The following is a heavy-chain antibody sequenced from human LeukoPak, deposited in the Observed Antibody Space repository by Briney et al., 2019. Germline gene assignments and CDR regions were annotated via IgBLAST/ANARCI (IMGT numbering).Heavy chain of an antibody. D-gene: IGHD6-13*01. CDR3: ARLQSIAAAGKTPLLSYYYYGMDV. V-gene: IGHV4-39*01. CDR1: GGSISSSSYY. CDR2: IYYSGST. J-gene: IGHJ6*02. Sequence: SETLSLTCTVSGGSISSSSYYWGWIRQPPGKGLEWIGSIYYSGSTYYNPSLKSRVTISVDTSKNQFSLKLSSVTAADTAVYYCARLQSIAAAGKTPLLSYYYYGMDVWGQGTTVTVSS.